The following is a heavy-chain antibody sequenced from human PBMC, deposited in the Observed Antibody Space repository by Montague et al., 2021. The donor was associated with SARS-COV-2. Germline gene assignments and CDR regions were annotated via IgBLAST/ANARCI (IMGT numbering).Heavy chain of an antibody. J-gene: IGHJ4*02. Sequence: SLRLSCAASGFTFSSYWMHWVRQAPGKGLVWVSRINSDGSSTSYADSVKGRFTISGDNAKNTLYLQMNSLRAEDTAVYYCARDIRFYYGSGSPYGDLDYWGRGTLVTVSS. CDR2: INSDGSST. CDR3: ARDIRFYYGSGSPYGDLDY. CDR1: GFTFSSYW. V-gene: IGHV3-74*01. D-gene: IGHD3-10*01.